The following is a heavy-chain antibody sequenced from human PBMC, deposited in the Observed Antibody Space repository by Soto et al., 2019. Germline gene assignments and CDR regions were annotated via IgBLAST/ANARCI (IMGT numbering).Heavy chain of an antibody. CDR1: GYNFAGYW. Sequence: VESLKISCKGSGYNFAGYWIAWVRQMPGKGLELMGIIYPSDSDTRYRPSFQGQVTIPTDKSISSAYLQWSSLRASDTAMYYCARGGVSTRTFDYWGQGTPVTVSS. CDR2: IYPSDSDT. V-gene: IGHV5-51*01. J-gene: IGHJ4*02. D-gene: IGHD3-3*01. CDR3: ARGGVSTRTFDY.